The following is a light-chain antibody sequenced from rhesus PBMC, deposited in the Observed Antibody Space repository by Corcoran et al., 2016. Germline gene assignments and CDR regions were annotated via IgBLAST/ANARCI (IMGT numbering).Light chain of an antibody. J-gene: IGKJ1*01. CDR3: QQGYSTPPT. CDR2: YAN. V-gene: IGKV1-32*03. Sequence: DIQMSQSPSSLSASVGDRVTITCRASQGISSYLNWYQQKPGKAPNLLIYYANSLASGVPSMFSGSGSGTDYTLTISSLQPEDFATYYCQQGYSTPPTFGQGTKVEIK. CDR1: QGISSY.